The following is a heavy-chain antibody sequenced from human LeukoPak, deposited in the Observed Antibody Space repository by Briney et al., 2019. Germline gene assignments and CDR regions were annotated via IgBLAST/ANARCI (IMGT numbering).Heavy chain of an antibody. CDR1: GGTFSSYA. V-gene: IGHV1-69*01. Sequence: SVKVSCKASGGTFSSYAISWVRQAPGQGLERMGGIIPIFGTANYAQKFQGRVTITADESTSTAYMELSSLRSEDTAVYYCAILTNRNYGDYWGQGTLVTVSS. J-gene: IGHJ4*02. CDR3: AILTNRNYGDY. CDR2: IIPIFGTA. D-gene: IGHD3-10*01.